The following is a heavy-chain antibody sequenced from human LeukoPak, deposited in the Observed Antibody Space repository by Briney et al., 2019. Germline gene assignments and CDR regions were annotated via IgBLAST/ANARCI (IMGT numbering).Heavy chain of an antibody. V-gene: IGHV1-69*04. CDR2: IIPILGIA. CDR3: ARDSYSGYDYRMNYFDY. Sequence: SSVKDSCKASGGTFISYAISWVRQAPGQGLEWMGRIIPILGIANYAQKFRGRVTITADKSTSTAYMELSSLRSEDTAVYYCARDSYSGYDYRMNYFDYWGQGTLVTVSS. D-gene: IGHD5-12*01. CDR1: GGTFISYA. J-gene: IGHJ4*02.